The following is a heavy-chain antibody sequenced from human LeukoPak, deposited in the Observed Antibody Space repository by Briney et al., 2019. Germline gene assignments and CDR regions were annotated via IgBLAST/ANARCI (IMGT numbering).Heavy chain of an antibody. D-gene: IGHD3-10*01. J-gene: IGHJ4*02. CDR3: AKDLEYGSGSYIGLDY. CDR2: ISYDGSNK. Sequence: PGRSLRLSCAASGFTFSSYGMHWVRQAPGKGLEWVAVISYDGSNKYYADSVKGRFTISRDNSKNTLYLQMNSLRAEDTAVYYCAKDLEYGSGSYIGLDYWGQGTLVTVSS. CDR1: GFTFSSYG. V-gene: IGHV3-30*18.